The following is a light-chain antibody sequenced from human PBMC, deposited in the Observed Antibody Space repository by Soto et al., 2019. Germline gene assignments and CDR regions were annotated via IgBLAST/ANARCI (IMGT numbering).Light chain of an antibody. CDR2: DAS. CDR3: QQYVNLPT. J-gene: IGKJ5*01. V-gene: IGKV1-33*01. Sequence: DIQMTQSPSSLSASVGDRVTITCQASQNINNYLNWYQQKPGRAPKLLIYDASNLEAGVPSRFRGSGSGTDFTFKISRLQAEDIAAYYCQQYVNLPTFGQGTRLEIK. CDR1: QNINNY.